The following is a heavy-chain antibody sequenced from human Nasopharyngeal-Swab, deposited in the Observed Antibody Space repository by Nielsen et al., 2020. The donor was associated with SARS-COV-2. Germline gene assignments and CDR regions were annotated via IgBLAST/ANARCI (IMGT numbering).Heavy chain of an antibody. CDR1: GYTFTSYA. Sequence: ASVKVSCKASGYTFTSYAMNWVRQAPGQGLEWMGWINTNTGNPTYAQSLTGRFVFSLDTSVSTAYLQISSLKAEDTAVYYCARARGQPHNYYYYGMDVWGQGTTVTVSS. CDR3: ARARGQPHNYYYYGMDV. J-gene: IGHJ6*02. CDR2: INTNTGNP. V-gene: IGHV7-4-1*02.